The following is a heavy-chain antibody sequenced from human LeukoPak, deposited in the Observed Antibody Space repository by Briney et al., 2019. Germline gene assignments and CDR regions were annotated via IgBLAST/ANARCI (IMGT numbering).Heavy chain of an antibody. J-gene: IGHJ4*02. CDR2: IYSGGTT. Sequence: PGRSLRLSCAASGFTVSSSYMSWVHQAPGKGLEWVSVIYSGGTTYYADSVKGRFTISRDNSKNTLYLQMNSLRAEDTAVYYCAKDGYGDHTVDYWGQGTLVTVSS. D-gene: IGHD4-17*01. CDR3: AKDGYGDHTVDY. CDR1: GFTVSSSY. V-gene: IGHV3-53*05.